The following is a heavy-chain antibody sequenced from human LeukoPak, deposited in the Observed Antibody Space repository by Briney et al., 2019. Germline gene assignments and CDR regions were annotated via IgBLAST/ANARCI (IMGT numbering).Heavy chain of an antibody. V-gene: IGHV4-4*07. CDR2: IYTTGIT. CDR3: ARLSYGSGSFPN. J-gene: IGHJ4*02. Sequence: PSETLSLTCTVSGVSISTYYWNWIRQPAGKGLEWIGRIYTTGITNYNPSLKSRVSVSEDTSKNQFSLKLSSVTAADTAVYYCARLSYGSGSFPNWGQGTLVTVSS. CDR1: GVSISTYY. D-gene: IGHD3-10*01.